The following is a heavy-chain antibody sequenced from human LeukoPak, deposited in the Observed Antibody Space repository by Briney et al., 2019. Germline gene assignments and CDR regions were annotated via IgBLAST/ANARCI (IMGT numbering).Heavy chain of an antibody. CDR1: GGTFISYA. D-gene: IGHD2-2*01. CDR2: IIPIFGTA. CDR3: ARCWSPAVKENWFDP. Sequence: SVKVSCKASGGTFISYAISWVRQAPGQGLEWMGGIIPIFGTANYAQKFQGRVTITTDESTSTAYMELRSLRSDDTAVYYCARCWSPAVKENWFDPWGQGTLVTVSS. V-gene: IGHV1-69*05. J-gene: IGHJ5*02.